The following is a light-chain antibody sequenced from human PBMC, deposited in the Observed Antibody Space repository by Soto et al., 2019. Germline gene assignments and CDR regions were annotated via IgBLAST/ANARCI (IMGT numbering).Light chain of an antibody. Sequence: QSALTQPASVSGSPGQSITISCTGTSSDVGGYKFVSWYQQHPGKAPKLMIYEVSNRPSGVSNRFSGSKSGNTASLTISGLQAEDAADYYCSSYTTSSTRVFGGGTKLTVL. V-gene: IGLV2-14*01. CDR1: SSDVGGYKF. J-gene: IGLJ3*02. CDR3: SSYTTSSTRV. CDR2: EVS.